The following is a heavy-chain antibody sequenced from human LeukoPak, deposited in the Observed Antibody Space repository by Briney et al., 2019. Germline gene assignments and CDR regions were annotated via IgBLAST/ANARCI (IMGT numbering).Heavy chain of an antibody. CDR3: VRDMDV. CDR1: GFTFSSYG. CDR2: IKQDGSEK. V-gene: IGHV3-7*01. Sequence: GGSLRLSCAASGFTFSSYGMSWVRQAPGKGLEWVANIKQDGSEKYYVDSVKGRFTISRDNAKNSLYLQMNSLRAEDTAVYYCVRDMDVWGQGTTVTVSS. J-gene: IGHJ6*02.